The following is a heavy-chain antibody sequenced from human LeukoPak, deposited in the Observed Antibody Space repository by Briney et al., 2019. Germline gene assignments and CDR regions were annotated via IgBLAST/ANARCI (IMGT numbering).Heavy chain of an antibody. J-gene: IGHJ3*02. CDR3: ARGPLPGYDFWSGYRGDAFDI. V-gene: IGHV1-69*04. CDR1: GYAFTSYG. CDR2: IIPILGIA. Sequence: ASVKVSCKASGYAFTSYGISWVRQAPGQGLEWMGRIIPILGIANYAQKFQGRVTITADKSTSTAYMELSSLRSEDTAVYYCARGPLPGYDFWSGYRGDAFDIWGQGTMVTVSS. D-gene: IGHD3-3*01.